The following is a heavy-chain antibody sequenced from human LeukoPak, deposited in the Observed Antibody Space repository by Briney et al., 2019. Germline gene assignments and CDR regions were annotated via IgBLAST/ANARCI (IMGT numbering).Heavy chain of an antibody. CDR3: AKEIEYCDSSGYLL. J-gene: IGHJ4*02. Sequence: GGSLRLSCAASGLTFSSYGMHWVRQAPGKGLEWVAFIRYDGSNKYYADSVKRGFTISRDNSKNNLSLQMNSLRAEDTAVYYCAKEIEYCDSSGYLLWGQGTLVTVSS. CDR2: IRYDGSNK. D-gene: IGHD3-22*01. CDR1: GLTFSSYG. V-gene: IGHV3-30*02.